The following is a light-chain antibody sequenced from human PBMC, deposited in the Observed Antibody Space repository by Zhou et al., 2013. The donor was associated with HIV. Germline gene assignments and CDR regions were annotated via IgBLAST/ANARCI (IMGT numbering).Light chain of an antibody. CDR3: LQHNSFPWT. J-gene: IGKJ1*01. CDR2: SAS. Sequence: RMTQSPSSISASTGDMISISCRASHSINNYLAWFQVKPGKAPKLLIYSASSLHVGVPSRFSGSGSGTEFTLTISSLQPEDLATYYCLQHNSFPWTFGQGTKVEI. CDR1: HSINNY. V-gene: IGKV1-17*03.